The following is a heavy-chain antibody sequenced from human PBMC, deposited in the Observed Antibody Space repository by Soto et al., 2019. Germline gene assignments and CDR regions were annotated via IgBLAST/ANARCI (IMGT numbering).Heavy chain of an antibody. CDR2: ISAYNGNT. J-gene: IGHJ4*02. D-gene: IGHD3-22*01. CDR3: ARVLDPGYYDSSGYSFDY. V-gene: IGHV1-18*01. Sequence: ASVKVSCKASGYTFTSYGISWVRQAPGQGLEWMGWISAYNGNTNYAQKHQGRVNMNTDTSTSTAYMELRSLRYDDTAVYYCARVLDPGYYDSSGYSFDYGGRG. CDR1: GYTFTSYG.